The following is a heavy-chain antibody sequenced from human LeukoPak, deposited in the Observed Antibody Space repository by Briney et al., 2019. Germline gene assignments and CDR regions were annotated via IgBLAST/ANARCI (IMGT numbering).Heavy chain of an antibody. V-gene: IGHV3-74*01. J-gene: IGHJ4*02. CDR3: ARERKYDSNFDY. Sequence: GGSLRLSCAAPGFTFSSYWMHWFRQPPGKGLVWVSRIKNDGSTTTYADSVKGRFTVSRDNAKNTLYLQMNSLRAEDTAVYYCARERKYDSNFDYWGQGTPVTVSS. CDR2: IKNDGSTT. CDR1: GFTFSSYW. D-gene: IGHD1-1*01.